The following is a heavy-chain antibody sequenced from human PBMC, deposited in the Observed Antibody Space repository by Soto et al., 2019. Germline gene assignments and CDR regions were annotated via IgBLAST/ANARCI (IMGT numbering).Heavy chain of an antibody. J-gene: IGHJ4*02. CDR1: GFSLSTSGMR. D-gene: IGHD2-2*01. Sequence: SGPTLVNPTQTLTLTCTFSGFSLSTSGMRVSWIRQPPGKALEWLARIDWDDDKFYSTSLKTRLTISKDTSKNQVVLTMTNMDPVDTATYYCARTTAPNQAFDYWGQGTLVTVS. V-gene: IGHV2-70*04. CDR2: IDWDDDK. CDR3: ARTTAPNQAFDY.